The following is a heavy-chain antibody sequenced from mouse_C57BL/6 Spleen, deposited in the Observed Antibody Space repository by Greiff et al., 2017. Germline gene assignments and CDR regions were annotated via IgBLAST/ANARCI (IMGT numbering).Heavy chain of an antibody. Sequence: EVQLVESGGGLVKPGGSLKLSCAASGFTFSDYGMHWVRQAPEKGLEWVAYISSGSSTIYYADTVKGRFTISRDNAKNTLFLQMTSLRSEDTAMYYGANSNYEAWFAYWGQGTLVTVSA. J-gene: IGHJ3*01. CDR2: ISSGSSTI. V-gene: IGHV5-17*01. CDR1: GFTFSDYG. CDR3: ANSNYEAWFAY. D-gene: IGHD2-5*01.